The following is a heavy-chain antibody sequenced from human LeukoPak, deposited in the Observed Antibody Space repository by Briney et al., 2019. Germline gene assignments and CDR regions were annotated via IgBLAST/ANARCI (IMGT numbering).Heavy chain of an antibody. CDR1: GFSVSNNY. J-gene: IGHJ4*02. CDR3: ARSFSSGWSDY. Sequence: GGSLRLSCAASGFSVSNNYMTWVRQAPGKGLEWVSVIYSGGDAYYADSVKGRFTISRDNSKNTLHFEMNNLRVEDTAVYYCARSFSSGWSDYWGQATLVAVAS. V-gene: IGHV3-53*01. CDR2: IYSGGDA. D-gene: IGHD6-19*01.